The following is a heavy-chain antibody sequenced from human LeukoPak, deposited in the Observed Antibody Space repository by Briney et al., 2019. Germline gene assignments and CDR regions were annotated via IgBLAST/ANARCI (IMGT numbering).Heavy chain of an antibody. D-gene: IGHD1-26*01. CDR1: GFTFSSYS. CDR2: ITSSSSYI. Sequence: KAGGSLRLSCAASGFTFSSYSMDWVRQAPGKGLEWVSSITSSSSYIYYADSVKGRFTISRDNAKNSLFLQMNSLRAEDTAVYYCARDRGWELPYYFDYWGQGTLVTVSS. CDR3: ARDRGWELPYYFDY. V-gene: IGHV3-21*01. J-gene: IGHJ4*02.